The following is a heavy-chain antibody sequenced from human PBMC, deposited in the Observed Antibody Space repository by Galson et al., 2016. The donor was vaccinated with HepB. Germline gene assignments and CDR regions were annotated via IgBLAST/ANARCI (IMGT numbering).Heavy chain of an antibody. J-gene: IGHJ4*02. CDR2: LWYDGSNE. CDR3: ARGSHLTADRLNYFDH. D-gene: IGHD6-6*01. V-gene: IGHV3-33*01. Sequence: SLRLSCAASGFLFNIYGMHWVRQAPGKGLEWVALLWYDGSNEHYADSVKGRFTISRDNSKSTRYLQMNSLRAEDTGVYFCARGSHLTADRLNYFDHWGQGTLVTVSS. CDR1: GFLFNIYG.